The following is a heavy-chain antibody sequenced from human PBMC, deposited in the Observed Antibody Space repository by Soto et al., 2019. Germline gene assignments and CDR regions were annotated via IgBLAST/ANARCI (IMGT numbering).Heavy chain of an antibody. J-gene: IGHJ6*03. D-gene: IGHD1-1*01. CDR1: GGSFSGYY. Sequence: SETLSLTCAVYGGSFSGYYWSWIRQPPGKGLEWIGEINHNGRTNYNPSLKSRVTISVDTSKNQFSLNLSSVTAADTAVYYCARGRTTGATFSSYYYMDVWGKGTTVTVSS. CDR2: INHNGRT. CDR3: ARGRTTGATFSSYYYMDV. V-gene: IGHV4-34*01.